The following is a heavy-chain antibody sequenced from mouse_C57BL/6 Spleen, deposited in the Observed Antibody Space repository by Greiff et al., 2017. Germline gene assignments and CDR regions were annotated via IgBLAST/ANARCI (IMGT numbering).Heavy chain of an antibody. V-gene: IGHV1-26*01. CDR2: INPNNGGT. D-gene: IGHD2-4*01. J-gene: IGHJ1*03. CDR1: GYTFTDYY. Sequence: EVQLQQSGPELVKPGASVKISCKASGYTFTDYYMNWVKQSHGKSLEWIGDINPNNGGTIYNQKFKGKATLTVDKSSSTAYMELRSLTSEDTAVYYCARGDYDYDGYFDVWGTGTTVTVSS. CDR3: ARGDYDYDGYFDV.